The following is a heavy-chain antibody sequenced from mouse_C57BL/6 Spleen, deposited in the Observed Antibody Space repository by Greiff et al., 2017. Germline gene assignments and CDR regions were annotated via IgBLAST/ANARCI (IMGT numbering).Heavy chain of an antibody. CDR3: ARRKDYYYGSSFYWYFDV. Sequence: EVQRVESEGGLVQPGSSMKLSCTASGFTFSDYYMAWVRQVPEKGLEWVANINYDGSSTYYLDSLKSRFIISRDNAKNILYLQMSSLKSEDTATYYCARRKDYYYGSSFYWYFDVWGTGTTVTVSS. J-gene: IGHJ1*03. D-gene: IGHD1-1*01. V-gene: IGHV5-16*01. CDR1: GFTFSDYY. CDR2: INYDGSST.